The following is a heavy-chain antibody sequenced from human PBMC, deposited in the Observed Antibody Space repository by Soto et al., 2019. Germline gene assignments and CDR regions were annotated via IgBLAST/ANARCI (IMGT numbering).Heavy chain of an antibody. CDR3: ARRMGSGNNWFDP. J-gene: IGHJ5*02. Sequence: SETLSLTCTVSGGSISSSSYYWGWIRQPPGKGLEWIGSIYYSGSTYYNPSLKSRVTISVETSKNQFSLKLSSVTAADTAVYYCARRMGSGNNWFDPWGQGTLVTVSS. CDR2: IYYSGST. D-gene: IGHD1-26*01. V-gene: IGHV4-39*01. CDR1: GGSISSSSYY.